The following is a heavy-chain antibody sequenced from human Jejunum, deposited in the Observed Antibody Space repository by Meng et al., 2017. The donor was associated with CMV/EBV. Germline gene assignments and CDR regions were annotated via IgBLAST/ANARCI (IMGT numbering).Heavy chain of an antibody. CDR3: ARGVGAAGTTFDV. D-gene: IGHD2-15*01. V-gene: IGHV3-48*03. Sequence: SGFTFRSFEMNWVRQAPGKGLEWVSYIGSSGDRIYYADSGRGRFTISRDNAKSSLYLQMNSLRGDDTAAYYCARGVGAAGTTFDVWGQGTKVTVSS. CDR1: GFTFRSFE. CDR2: IGSSGDRI. J-gene: IGHJ3*01.